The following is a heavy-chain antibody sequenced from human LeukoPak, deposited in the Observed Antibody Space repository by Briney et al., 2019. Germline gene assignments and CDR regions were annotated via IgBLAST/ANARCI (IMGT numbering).Heavy chain of an antibody. J-gene: IGHJ5*01. V-gene: IGHV5-51*01. Sequence: GESLKISCKGSGYRFTNYWIGWVRQMPGKGLEWMGIIYPDDSEIRWSPSFRGQVTISADTSITTAYLQWSSLKASDTAIYYCVRRAYGKNWFDCWGQGTQVVVSS. CDR3: VRRAYGKNWFDC. CDR1: GYRFTNYW. CDR2: IYPDDSEI. D-gene: IGHD2-21*01.